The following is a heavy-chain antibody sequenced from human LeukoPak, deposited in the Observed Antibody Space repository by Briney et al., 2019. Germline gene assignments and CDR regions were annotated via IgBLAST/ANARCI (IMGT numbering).Heavy chain of an antibody. CDR1: GFIFSDYY. Sequence: PGGSLRLSCAASGFIFSDYYRSWIRQAPGKGLEWVSYISSSGGSRTYYADSVKGRFTISRDNSKNTLYLQMNSLRAEDTAVYYCAREATVVEARGWFDPWGQGTLVTVSS. CDR2: ISSSGGSRT. D-gene: IGHD4-23*01. CDR3: AREATVVEARGWFDP. J-gene: IGHJ5*02. V-gene: IGHV3-11*04.